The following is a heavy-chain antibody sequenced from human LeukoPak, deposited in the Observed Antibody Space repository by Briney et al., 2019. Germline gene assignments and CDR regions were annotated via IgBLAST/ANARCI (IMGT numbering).Heavy chain of an antibody. CDR2: VNRDGSET. Sequence: QTGGSLRLSCAASGFTFSSYSMNWVRQAPGRGPEWVANVNRDGSETYYLDSVKGRFTISKDNAKNSLYLQMNSLRAEDTALYHCARNNGMDVWGQGTTVIVSS. J-gene: IGHJ6*02. CDR3: ARNNGMDV. V-gene: IGHV3-7*03. CDR1: GFTFSSYS.